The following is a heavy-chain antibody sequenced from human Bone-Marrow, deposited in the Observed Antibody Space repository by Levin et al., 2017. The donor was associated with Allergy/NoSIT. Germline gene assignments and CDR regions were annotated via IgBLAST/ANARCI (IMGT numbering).Heavy chain of an antibody. Sequence: PSETLSLTCTVSGGSIGNSHYYWGWIRQPPGKGMEWIGNIYYSGSTFYNSSLKSRVTISVDTSKNQFSLKLSSVTAADTAVYYCASSTGDYDRSLDYWGQGTLVTVSS. J-gene: IGHJ4*02. CDR2: IYYSGST. CDR1: GGSIGNSHYY. V-gene: IGHV4-39*07. D-gene: IGHD3-22*01. CDR3: ASSTGDYDRSLDY.